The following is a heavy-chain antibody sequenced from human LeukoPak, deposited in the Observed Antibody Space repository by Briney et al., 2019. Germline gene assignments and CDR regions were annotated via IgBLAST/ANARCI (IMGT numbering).Heavy chain of an antibody. D-gene: IGHD5-18*01. V-gene: IGHV3-7*01. CDR2: IKQDGSEK. Sequence: GGSLRLSCAASGFTFSNYGMHWVRQAPGKGLEWVANIKQDGSEKYYVDSVKGRFTISRDNAKNSLYLQMNSLRAEDTAVYYCAKGRRGYSYTYDYWGQGTLVTVSS. CDR3: AKGRRGYSYTYDY. J-gene: IGHJ4*02. CDR1: GFTFSNYG.